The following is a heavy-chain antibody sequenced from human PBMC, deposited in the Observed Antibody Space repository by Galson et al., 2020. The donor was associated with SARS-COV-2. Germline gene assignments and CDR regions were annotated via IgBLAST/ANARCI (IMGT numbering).Heavy chain of an antibody. D-gene: IGHD1-26*01. CDR3: AREGLVGATQDC. J-gene: IGHJ4*02. CDR1: GFTFSSYA. V-gene: IGHV3-30*01. CDR2: ISYDGSNK. Sequence: GESLKISCAASGFTFSSYAMHWVRQAPGKGLEWVAVISYDGSNKYYADSVKGRFTISRDNSKNTLYLQMNSLRAEDTAVYYCAREGLVGATQDCWGQGTLVTGSS.